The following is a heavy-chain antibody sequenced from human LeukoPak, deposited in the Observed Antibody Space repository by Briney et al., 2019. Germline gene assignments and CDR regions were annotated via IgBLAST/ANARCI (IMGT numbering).Heavy chain of an antibody. CDR1: GDSISNYY. D-gene: IGHD3-22*01. V-gene: IGHV4-59*01. Sequence: SETLSFTCTVSGDSISNYYWSWIRQPPGKGLEWIGHIYYSGSTNYNPSLKSRVTISVDTSKNQFSLRLSSVTAADTAVYYCARLFTVYYDSSGYYYFDYWGQGTLVTVSS. CDR3: ARLFTVYYDSSGYYYFDY. CDR2: IYYSGST. J-gene: IGHJ4*02.